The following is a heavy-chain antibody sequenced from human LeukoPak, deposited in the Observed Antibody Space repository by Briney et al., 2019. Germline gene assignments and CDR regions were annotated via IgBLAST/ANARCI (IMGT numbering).Heavy chain of an antibody. CDR3: ARVERSYFYLDV. CDR2: IIPLFRTP. D-gene: IGHD1-1*01. CDR1: GGTSNTHT. Sequence: SVKVSCKASGGTSNTHTITWVRQAPGQGLEWMGGIIPLFRTPNYAQKFQGRVAITTDESTSTAYMELSSLKSEDTAIYYCARVERSYFYLDVWGKGTTVTVSS. V-gene: IGHV1-69*05. J-gene: IGHJ6*03.